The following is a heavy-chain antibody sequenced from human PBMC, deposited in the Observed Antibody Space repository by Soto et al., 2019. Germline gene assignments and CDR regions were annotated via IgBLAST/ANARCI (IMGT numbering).Heavy chain of an antibody. Sequence: SETLSLTCAVSSASFSKYYWTWIRQPPGKGLEWIGYVYFNGNTNYNPSLKRRVSISIDTSKNQISLTLNSVTAADTAVYYCASVTFGGVVLAHWGQGTLVTVSS. J-gene: IGHJ4*02. D-gene: IGHD3-16*01. CDR2: VYFNGNT. CDR3: ASVTFGGVVLAH. V-gene: IGHV4-59*01. CDR1: SASFSKYY.